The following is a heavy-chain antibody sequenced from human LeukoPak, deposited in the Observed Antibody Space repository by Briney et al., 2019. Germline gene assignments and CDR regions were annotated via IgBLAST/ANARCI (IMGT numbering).Heavy chain of an antibody. CDR2: INTNTGNP. D-gene: IGHD4-23*01. Sequence: ASVTVSCKASGYIFTSYGMHWVRQAPGQGLEWMGWINTNTGNPTYAQAFRGRFVFSLDTSVSTAYLQITSLKAEDTAVYYCARERWADPWGQGTLVTVSS. CDR1: GYIFTSYG. V-gene: IGHV7-4-1*02. J-gene: IGHJ5*02. CDR3: ARERWADP.